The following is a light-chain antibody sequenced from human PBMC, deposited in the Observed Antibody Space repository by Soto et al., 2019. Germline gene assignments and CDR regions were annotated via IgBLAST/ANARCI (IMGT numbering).Light chain of an antibody. J-gene: IGLJ3*02. V-gene: IGLV8-61*01. CDR1: SGSVSTNYY. CDR3: VLYMGGGLNWV. CDR2: NTN. Sequence: QAVVTQEPSFSVSPGRTVTLTCGLSSGSVSTNYYPNWYQQTPGQAPRTLIYNTNTRSSGVPDRFSGSILRNKAALTITGAQADDESDYYCVLYMGGGLNWVFGGGTKLTVL.